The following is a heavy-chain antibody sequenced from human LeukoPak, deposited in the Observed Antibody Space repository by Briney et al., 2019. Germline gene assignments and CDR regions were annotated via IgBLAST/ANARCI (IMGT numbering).Heavy chain of an antibody. CDR1: GGSFSGYY. CDR3: ARGTTVTAIFDY. V-gene: IGHV4-34*01. J-gene: IGHJ4*02. Sequence: MPSETLSLTCAVYGGSFSGYYWSWIRQPPGKGLEWIGEINHSGSTNYNPSLKSRVTISVDTSKNQFSLKLSSVTAADTAVYYCARGTTVTAIFDYWGQGTLVTVSS. CDR2: INHSGST. D-gene: IGHD4-11*01.